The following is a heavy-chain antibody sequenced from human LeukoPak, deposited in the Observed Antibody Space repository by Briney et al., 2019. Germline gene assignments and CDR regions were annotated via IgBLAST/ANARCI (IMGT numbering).Heavy chain of an antibody. J-gene: IGHJ5*02. CDR2: IYHSGST. D-gene: IGHD6-19*01. Sequence: SETLSLTCTVSGHSISSGYYWGWIRQPPGKGLEWIGSIYHSGSTYYNPSLKSRVTMSVDTSKNQFSLRLRSVTAADTAVYYCARGQARLAWFDPWGQGTLVTVSS. CDR1: GHSISSGYY. V-gene: IGHV4-38-2*02. CDR3: ARGQARLAWFDP.